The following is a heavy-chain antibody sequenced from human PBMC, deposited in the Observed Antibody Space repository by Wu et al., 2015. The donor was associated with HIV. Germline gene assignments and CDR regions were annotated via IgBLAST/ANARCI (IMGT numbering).Heavy chain of an antibody. CDR1: GGTFSTYT. J-gene: IGHJ6*03. V-gene: IGHV1-69*12. CDR3: ARSTSKYSGSNPNMDV. D-gene: IGHD1-26*01. Sequence: QVQLVQSGAEVKKPGSSVKVSCKAFGGTFSTYTITWVRQGPGQGLEWMGGIIPIVGTAHYAQKFQGRVTITADESTSTAFMEINSLRSDDTAVYYCARSTSKYSGSNPNMDVWGKGTTVTVSS. CDR2: IIPIVGTA.